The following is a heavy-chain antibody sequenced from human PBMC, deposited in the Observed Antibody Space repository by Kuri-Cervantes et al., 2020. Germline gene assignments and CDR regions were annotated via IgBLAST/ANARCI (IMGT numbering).Heavy chain of an antibody. CDR3: AREGGIVGATLDSHWFDP. V-gene: IGHV4-34*01. CDR2: INHSGNN. CDR1: GGSFSDYY. J-gene: IGHJ5*02. D-gene: IGHD1-26*01. Sequence: SETLSLTCAAYGGSFSDYYGSWIRQPPGKGLEGIGAINHSGNNNYNPSLVSRIIITADTTKNQFSLKQTTVTTADTTIYYCAREGGIVGATLDSHWFDPWGQGTLVTVSS.